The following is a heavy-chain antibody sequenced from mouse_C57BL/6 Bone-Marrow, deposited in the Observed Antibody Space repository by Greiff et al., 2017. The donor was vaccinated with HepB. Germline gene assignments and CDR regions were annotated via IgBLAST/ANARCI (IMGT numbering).Heavy chain of an antibody. CDR1: GFTFSDYY. CDR2: ISNGGGST. D-gene: IGHD2-1*01. Sequence: EVQVVESGGGLVQPGGSLKLSCAASGFTFSDYYMYWVRQTPEKRLEWVAYISNGGGSTYYPDTVKGRFTISRDNAKNTLYLQMSRLKSEDTAMYYCARERIDGNYLYYYAMDYWGQGTSVTVSS. J-gene: IGHJ4*01. V-gene: IGHV5-12*01. CDR3: ARERIDGNYLYYYAMDY.